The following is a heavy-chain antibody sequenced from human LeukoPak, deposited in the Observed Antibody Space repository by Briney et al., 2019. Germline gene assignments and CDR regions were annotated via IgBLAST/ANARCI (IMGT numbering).Heavy chain of an antibody. CDR2: ISTTSSYT. D-gene: IGHD3-10*01. J-gene: IGHJ4*03. Sequence: GGSLRLSCAASGFTFSAHYMNWIRQVPGKGLEWVSYISTTSSYTNYADSVKGRFTISRDDAKNSLYLQMNSLRADDKAVYYCARDRSGGYFDYWGQGALVTVSS. CDR1: GFTFSAHY. V-gene: IGHV3-11*06. CDR3: ARDRSGGYFDY.